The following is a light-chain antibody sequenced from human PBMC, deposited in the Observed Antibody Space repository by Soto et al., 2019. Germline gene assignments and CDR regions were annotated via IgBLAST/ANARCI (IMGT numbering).Light chain of an antibody. J-gene: IGKJ2*01. V-gene: IGKV3-15*01. CDR3: QQYNSWPYT. CDR1: QSVSNN. Sequence: EIVMTQSPATLSMSPGERATLSCRASQSVSNNLAWYQQKPGQAPRLLIYGASTRATGVPDRFSGSGSGTEFTLTISSLQSGDCAVYSCQQYNSWPYTFGQGTKLEIK. CDR2: GAS.